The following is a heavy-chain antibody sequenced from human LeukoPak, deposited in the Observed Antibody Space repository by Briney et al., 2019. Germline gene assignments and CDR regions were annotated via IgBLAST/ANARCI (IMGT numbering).Heavy chain of an antibody. CDR2: ISAYNGNT. CDR1: GYTFTSYG. CDR3: ARDSTLWFGEGGRGYFDY. J-gene: IGHJ4*02. V-gene: IGHV1-18*01. D-gene: IGHD3-10*01. Sequence: GASVKVSCKASGYTFTSYGISWVRQAHGQGLEWMGWISAYNGNTNYAQKFQGRVTMTTDTSTSTAYMELRSLRSDDTAVYYCARDSTLWFGEGGRGYFDYWGQGTLVTVSS.